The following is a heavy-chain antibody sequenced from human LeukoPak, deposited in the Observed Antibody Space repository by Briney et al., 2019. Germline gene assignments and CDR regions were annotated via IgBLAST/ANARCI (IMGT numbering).Heavy chain of an antibody. J-gene: IGHJ1*01. Sequence: ASETLSLTCAVYGGSFSGYYWSWIRQPPGKGLEWIGEINHSGSTNYNPSLKSRVTISVDTSKNQFSLKLSSVTAADTAVYYCARDTYYDFWSGYYPPWGQGTLVTVSS. D-gene: IGHD3-3*01. CDR2: INHSGST. V-gene: IGHV4-34*01. CDR3: ARDTYYDFWSGYYPP. CDR1: GGSFSGYY.